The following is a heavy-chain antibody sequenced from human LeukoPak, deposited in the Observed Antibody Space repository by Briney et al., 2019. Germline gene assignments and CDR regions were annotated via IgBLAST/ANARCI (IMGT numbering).Heavy chain of an antibody. V-gene: IGHV3-74*01. CDR2: INTDGSVT. J-gene: IGHJ4*02. D-gene: IGHD1-26*01. CDR1: GCTFSSHW. Sequence: PGGSLILSCAASGCTFSSHWMHWVRQAPGEGLVWVSRINTDGSVTNYADSVEGRFTISRDNAKNMLYLQMNDLRAEDTAVYYCVTDRYSHSAFGDWGQGTLVTVSS. CDR3: VTDRYSHSAFGD.